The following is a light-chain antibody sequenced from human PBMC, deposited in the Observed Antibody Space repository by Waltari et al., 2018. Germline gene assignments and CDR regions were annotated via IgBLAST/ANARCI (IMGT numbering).Light chain of an antibody. CDR1: QSIGIY. V-gene: IGKV3-20*01. Sequence: EMVLTPSPGTLSLSPGEIATLSCRAIQSIGIYLAWYQQKPGQAPRLLMYHASSRATGIPDRFSGSGSGTDFSLTISRLEPEDFAVYYCQKYESLPATFGQGTKVEIK. J-gene: IGKJ1*01. CDR2: HAS. CDR3: QKYESLPAT.